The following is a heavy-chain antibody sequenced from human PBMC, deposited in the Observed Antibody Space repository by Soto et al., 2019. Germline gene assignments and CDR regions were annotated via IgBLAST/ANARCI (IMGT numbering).Heavy chain of an antibody. V-gene: IGHV3-53*01. Sequence: VGSLRLSCAASGFTVSSHYMSWVRQSPGKGLEWVSIIYASDSTFYGDSVKGRCTISRDSSKNTVSLHLNNLRAEDTAVYYCATTLTRLIAFDVWGHGTMVTVSS. CDR3: ATTLTRLIAFDV. D-gene: IGHD3-16*01. CDR1: GFTVSSHY. CDR2: IYASDST. J-gene: IGHJ3*01.